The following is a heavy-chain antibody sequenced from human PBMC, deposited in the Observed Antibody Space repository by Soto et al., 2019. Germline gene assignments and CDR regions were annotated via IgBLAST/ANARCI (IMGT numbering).Heavy chain of an antibody. V-gene: IGHV3-21*01. D-gene: IGHD4-17*01. J-gene: IGHJ4*02. Sequence: EVQLVESGGGLVKPGGSLRLSCAASGFTFNTYIMNWVRQAPGKGLEWVSSISSSSSYIYYADSVKGRFTISRDNAKNSLYLQRNSLRAEDTAVYYWARMGGTTVTTFLADYWGQGTMVTVSS. CDR1: GFTFNTYI. CDR2: ISSSSSYI. CDR3: ARMGGTTVTTFLADY.